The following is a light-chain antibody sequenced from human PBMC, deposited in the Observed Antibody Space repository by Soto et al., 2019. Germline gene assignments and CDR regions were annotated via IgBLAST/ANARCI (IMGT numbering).Light chain of an antibody. CDR1: SSDIGAYDY. CDR2: AVS. V-gene: IGLV2-14*03. CDR3: TSFAPGRIDV. Sequence: QSVLTQPASVSGSPGQSITISCSGTSSDIGAYDYVSWYQQHPGRAPKLIIYAVSHRFSGLSYRFSGSKSGNTASLTISGLQAEDEGDYYCTSFAPGRIDVVRSGTKVTVL. J-gene: IGLJ1*01.